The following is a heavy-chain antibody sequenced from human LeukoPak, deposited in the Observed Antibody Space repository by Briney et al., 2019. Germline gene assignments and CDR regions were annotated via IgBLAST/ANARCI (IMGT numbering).Heavy chain of an antibody. CDR2: ISAYNGDT. CDR1: GYTFTSYG. V-gene: IGHV1-18*01. Sequence: ASVKVSCKASGYTFTSYGISWVRQAPGQGLEWRGWISAYNGDTNYAQKLQGRVTMTTDTSTSTAYMELRSLRSDDTAIYYCARDLQEWLVRKDWFDPWGQGTLVTVSS. D-gene: IGHD6-19*01. J-gene: IGHJ5*02. CDR3: ARDLQEWLVRKDWFDP.